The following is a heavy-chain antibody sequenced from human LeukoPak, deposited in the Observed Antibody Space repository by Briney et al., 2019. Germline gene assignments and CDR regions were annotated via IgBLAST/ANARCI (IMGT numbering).Heavy chain of an antibody. CDR3: ARQGYYYDSSIYFDY. Sequence: PSETLSLTCTVSGGSISSYYWSWIRQPPGKGLEWIGYIYYSGSTNYNPSLKSRVTISVDTSKNQFSLKLSSVTAADTAVYYCARQGYYYDSSIYFDYWGQGTLVTVSS. V-gene: IGHV4-59*08. CDR1: GGSISSYY. D-gene: IGHD3-22*01. J-gene: IGHJ4*02. CDR2: IYYSGST.